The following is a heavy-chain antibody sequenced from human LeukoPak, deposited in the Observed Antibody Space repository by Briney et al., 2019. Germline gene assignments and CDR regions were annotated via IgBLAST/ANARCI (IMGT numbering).Heavy chain of an antibody. J-gene: IGHJ6*02. V-gene: IGHV3-74*01. CDR2: ISGDGRST. CDR1: GFTFSNYW. D-gene: IGHD2-15*01. CDR3: ARRRYCGGGGCSGMDV. Sequence: GGSLRLSCAASGFTFSNYWMHWVRQPPGKGLVWVSRISGDGRSTSHADSVKGRSTISRDNAKNTLYLQMNSLRAEDTAVYYCARRRYCGGGGCSGMDVWGQGTTVTVSS.